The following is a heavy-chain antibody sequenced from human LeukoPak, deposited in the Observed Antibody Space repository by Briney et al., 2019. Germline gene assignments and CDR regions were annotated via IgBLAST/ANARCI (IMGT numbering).Heavy chain of an antibody. CDR2: INSAGNNI. J-gene: IGHJ4*02. CDR1: GFTFSDYF. CDR3: ATSRVFDY. V-gene: IGHV3-11*04. Sequence: GGSLRLSCVASGFTFSDYFMSWIRRAPGKGLEWLSFINSAGNNIYYADSVKGRFTISRDNSKETLYLEMNSLRVEDTAIYYCATSRVFDYWGQGTLVAVSS.